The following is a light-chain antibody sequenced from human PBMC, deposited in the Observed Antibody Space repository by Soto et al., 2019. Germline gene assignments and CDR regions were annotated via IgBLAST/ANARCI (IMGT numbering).Light chain of an antibody. V-gene: IGKV1-5*01. CDR1: QSISSW. CDR3: QQYNSYSRT. CDR2: AAS. Sequence: DIQLTHSLFTLSASVGERVTLTCRASQSISSWLAWYQQKPGKAPKLLISAASILQSGVPSRFSGSGSGTEFTLTISSLQPDDFATYYCQQYNSYSRTFGQGTKVDI. J-gene: IGKJ1*01.